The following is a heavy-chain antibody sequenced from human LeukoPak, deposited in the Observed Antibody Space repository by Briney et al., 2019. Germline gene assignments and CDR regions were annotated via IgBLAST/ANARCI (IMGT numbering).Heavy chain of an antibody. CDR2: INPSGGST. Sequence: ASVKVSCKSSGYTFTSYYMHWVRQAPGQGLDWMGIINPSGGSTSYAQKFQGRVTMTRDTSTSTVYMELSSLRSEDTAVYYCARDRTLGYCSSTSCYYYFDYWGQGTLVTVSS. CDR1: GYTFTSYY. D-gene: IGHD2-2*01. CDR3: ARDRTLGYCSSTSCYYYFDY. V-gene: IGHV1-46*01. J-gene: IGHJ4*02.